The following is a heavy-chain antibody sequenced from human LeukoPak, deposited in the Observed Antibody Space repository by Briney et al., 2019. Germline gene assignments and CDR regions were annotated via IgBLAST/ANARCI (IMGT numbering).Heavy chain of an antibody. J-gene: IGHJ4*02. Sequence: ASVKVSCKASGYTFTSYGISWVRQAPGQGLGWMGWISAYNGNTNYAQKLQGRVTITTDTSTSTAYMELRSLRSDDTAVYYRARARGAVAGSYFDYWGQGTLVTVSS. CDR3: ARARGAVAGSYFDY. D-gene: IGHD6-19*01. CDR2: ISAYNGNT. V-gene: IGHV1-18*01. CDR1: GYTFTSYG.